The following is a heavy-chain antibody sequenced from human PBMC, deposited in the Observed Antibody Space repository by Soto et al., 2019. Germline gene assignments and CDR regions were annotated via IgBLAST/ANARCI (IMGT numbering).Heavy chain of an antibody. CDR2: MNPNSGNT. Sequence: ASVKVSCKASGYTFTSYDINWVRQATGQGLEWMGWMNPNSGNTGYAQKFQGRVTMTRNTSISTAYMELSSLRSEDTAVYYCARVMRSHIVVVPAAMLLFWGQGTMVTVSS. D-gene: IGHD2-2*01. V-gene: IGHV1-8*01. CDR1: GYTFTSYD. J-gene: IGHJ3*01. CDR3: ARVMRSHIVVVPAAMLLF.